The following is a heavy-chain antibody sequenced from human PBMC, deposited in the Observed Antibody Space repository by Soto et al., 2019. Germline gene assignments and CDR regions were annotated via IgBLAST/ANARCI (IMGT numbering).Heavy chain of an antibody. V-gene: IGHV3-11*05. CDR3: ARREASSWNLDY. CDR2: MSGSGRYA. D-gene: IGHD6-13*01. CDR1: EFTFSDYY. J-gene: IGHJ4*02. Sequence: QVQLVESGGGLVKPGGSLKLSCAASEFTFSDYYMSWIRQSPGKGLEWISHMSGSGRYASYADSVKDRYIISRDNGKASVYLQMNNLTAEDTAKYYCARREASSWNLDYWGQGILVTVS.